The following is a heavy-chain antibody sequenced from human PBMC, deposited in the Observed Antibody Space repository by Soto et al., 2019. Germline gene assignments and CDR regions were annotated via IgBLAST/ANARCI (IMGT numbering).Heavy chain of an antibody. CDR1: SGSISSYY. J-gene: IGHJ4*02. Sequence: QVQLQESGPGLVQPSETLSLTCTVSSGSISSYYWSWIRQPPGKGLEWIGYFFHRGNTNFNPSLKGRVTLSVDTSKHQFSLRLSSVTAADTAVYYCARVRGYSGSYYFDYWGLGTLVTVSS. CDR3: ARVRGYSGSYYFDY. V-gene: IGHV4-59*01. CDR2: FFHRGNT. D-gene: IGHD1-26*01.